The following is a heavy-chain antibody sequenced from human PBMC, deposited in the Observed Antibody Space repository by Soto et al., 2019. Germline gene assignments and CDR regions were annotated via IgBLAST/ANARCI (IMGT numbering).Heavy chain of an antibody. D-gene: IGHD1-7*01. V-gene: IGHV2-5*02. CDR2: IYWDDDK. CDR3: AHRRMITGTTINWFDP. J-gene: IGHJ5*02. CDR1: GFSLSTSGVG. Sequence: QITLKESGPTLVKPTQTLTLTCTFSGFSLSTSGVGVGWIRQPPGKALEWLALIYWDDDKRYSPSLKSRLTITKDTSKTQVVLTMTNMDPVDTATYYCAHRRMITGTTINWFDPWGQGTLVTVSS.